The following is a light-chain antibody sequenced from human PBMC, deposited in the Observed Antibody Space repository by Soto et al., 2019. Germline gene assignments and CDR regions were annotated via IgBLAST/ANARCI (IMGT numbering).Light chain of an antibody. CDR1: SGHSSYA. J-gene: IGLJ2*01. Sequence: QLVLTQSPSASASLGASVKLTCTLSSGHSSYAIAWHQQQPEKGPRYLMKVNSDGSHSKGDGIPDRFSGSSSGAERYLTISSLQSEDEGDDYCQTWGSGIPVGFGGGTKVTVL. CDR2: VNSDGSH. CDR3: QTWGSGIPVG. V-gene: IGLV4-69*01.